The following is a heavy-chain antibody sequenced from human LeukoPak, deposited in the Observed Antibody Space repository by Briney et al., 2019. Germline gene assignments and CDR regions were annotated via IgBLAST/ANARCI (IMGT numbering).Heavy chain of an antibody. CDR2: ISYDGTNK. J-gene: IGHJ5*02. Sequence: GRSLRLSCAASGFTFSSYGMHWVRQAPGKGLEWVAVISYDGTNKYYADSVKGRFTISRDNSKNTLYLQVNSLRAEDTAVYYCAKSSGSSWYGDWFDPWGQGTLVTVSS. CDR3: AKSSGSSWYGDWFDP. D-gene: IGHD6-13*01. V-gene: IGHV3-30*18. CDR1: GFTFSSYG.